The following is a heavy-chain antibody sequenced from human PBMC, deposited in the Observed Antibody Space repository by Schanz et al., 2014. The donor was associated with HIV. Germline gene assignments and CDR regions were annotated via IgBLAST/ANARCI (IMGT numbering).Heavy chain of an antibody. CDR3: ARNPYQLLPFDS. J-gene: IGHJ4*02. D-gene: IGHD2-15*01. Sequence: QVQLVQSGAEVKKPGSSVKVSCNASGGTFSRYAISWVRQAPGQGLEWMGAIIPVFGTRNYAQRFQGRVTITADKSTSTAYMELSRLRSDDTAVYFCARNPYQLLPFDSWGQGTLVTVSS. CDR2: IIPVFGTR. CDR1: GGTFSRYA. V-gene: IGHV1-69*06.